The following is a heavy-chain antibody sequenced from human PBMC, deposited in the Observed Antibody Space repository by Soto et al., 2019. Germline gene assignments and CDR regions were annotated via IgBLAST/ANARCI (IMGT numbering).Heavy chain of an antibody. J-gene: IGHJ4*02. CDR1: GGSFSDYY. Sequence: QVQLQEWGAGLLKPSETLSLTCAVYGGSFSDYYWSWIRQPPGKGLEWIGEINHSGSTNYNPSLNSRVTISVDTSKNQFSLKLTSVTAADAALYYCARGYGPIDYWGQGTLVTVSS. V-gene: IGHV4-34*01. CDR3: ARGYGPIDY. D-gene: IGHD3-10*01. CDR2: INHSGST.